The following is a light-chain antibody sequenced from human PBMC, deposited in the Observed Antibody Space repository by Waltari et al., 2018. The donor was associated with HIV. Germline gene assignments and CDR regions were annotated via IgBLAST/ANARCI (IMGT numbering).Light chain of an antibody. J-gene: IGKJ2*01. Sequence: EIVMTQSPATLSVSPGERATLSCRASQTVIGNLAWYQQKPGQAPRLLVYGASVRAAGVPARFSGSGSGTEFTLTISSLQSEDFGVYYCQQYNYWPPYTFGQGTKLEMK. CDR3: QQYNYWPPYT. CDR1: QTVIGN. CDR2: GAS. V-gene: IGKV3-15*01.